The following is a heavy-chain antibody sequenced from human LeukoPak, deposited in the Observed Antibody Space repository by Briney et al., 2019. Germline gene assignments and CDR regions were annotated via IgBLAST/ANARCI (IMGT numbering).Heavy chain of an antibody. J-gene: IGHJ4*02. D-gene: IGHD6-19*01. CDR3: ARVHSGWAPTTDY. Sequence: ASVKVSCKASGHTFTGYYMHWVRQAPGQGLEWMGWINPNSGGTNYAQKFQGRVTMTRDTSISTAYMELSRLRSDDTAVYYCARVHSGWAPTTDYWGQGTLVTVSS. V-gene: IGHV1-2*02. CDR2: INPNSGGT. CDR1: GHTFTGYY.